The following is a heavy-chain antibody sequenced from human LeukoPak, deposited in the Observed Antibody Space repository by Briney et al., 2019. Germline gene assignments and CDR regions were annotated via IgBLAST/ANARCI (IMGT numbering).Heavy chain of an antibody. V-gene: IGHV1-18*01. CDR3: AGRYFDTPYYYYYMDV. CDR1: GYTFTSYG. CDR2: ISAYNGNT. Sequence: ASVKVSCKASGYTFTSYGISWVRQAPGQGLEWMGWISAYNGNTNYAQKLQGRVTMTTDTSTSTAYMELRSLRSDDTAVYYCAGRYFDTPYYYYYMDVWGKGTTVTVSS. D-gene: IGHD3-9*01. J-gene: IGHJ6*03.